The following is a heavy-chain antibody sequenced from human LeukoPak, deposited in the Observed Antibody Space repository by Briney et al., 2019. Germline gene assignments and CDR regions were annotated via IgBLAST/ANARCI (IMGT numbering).Heavy chain of an antibody. D-gene: IGHD4-17*01. CDR2: ISDGGSDT. CDR1: GFTFTNHA. CDR3: AKALYGDYGRFDY. V-gene: IGHV3-23*01. Sequence: GGSLRLSCGASGFTFTNHAMTWVRQAPGKGLDWVSTISDGGSDTHYADSVKGRFTISRDNSKNTLYLQMNSLRAEDTAVYYCAKALYGDYGRFDYWGQGTLVTVSS. J-gene: IGHJ4*02.